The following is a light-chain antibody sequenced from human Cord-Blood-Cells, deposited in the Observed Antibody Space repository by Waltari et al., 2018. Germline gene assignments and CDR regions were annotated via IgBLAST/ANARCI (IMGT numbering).Light chain of an antibody. Sequence: QSALPQPASVSESPGHSITLPCTGTSRDVGSYNLLSWYQQHPGKAPKLMIYEGSKRPSGVSNRFSGSKSGNTASLTISGLQAEDEADYYCCSYAGSSTWVFGGGTKLTVL. CDR1: SRDVGSYNL. J-gene: IGLJ3*02. V-gene: IGLV2-23*01. CDR2: EGS. CDR3: CSYAGSSTWV.